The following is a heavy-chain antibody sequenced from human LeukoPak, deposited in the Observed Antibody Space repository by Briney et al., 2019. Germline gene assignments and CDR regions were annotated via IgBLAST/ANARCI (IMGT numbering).Heavy chain of an antibody. CDR1: GLAFRNFA. V-gene: IGHV3-23*01. CDR2: MTGSGGSS. Sequence: PGGSLRLSCEASGLAFRNFAMSWVRQAPGKGLEWVSGMTGSGGSSYYADSVKGRFTISRDNGENSVYLQMNSLRAEDTAVYFCARERSYCSGATCSLDLWGQGTLVTVSS. CDR3: ARERSYCSGATCSLDL. D-gene: IGHD2-15*01. J-gene: IGHJ5*02.